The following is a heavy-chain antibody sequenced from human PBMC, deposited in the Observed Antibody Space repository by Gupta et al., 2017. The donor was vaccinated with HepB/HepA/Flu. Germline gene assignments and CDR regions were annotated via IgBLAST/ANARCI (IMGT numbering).Heavy chain of an antibody. J-gene: IGHJ4*02. V-gene: IGHV3-30*18. Sequence: QVQLVESGGGVVQPGRSLRLSCAASGFTFSSYGMHWVRQAPGKGLEWVAVISYDGSNKYYADSVKGRFTISRDNSKNTLYLQMNSLRAEDTAVYYCAKYSVPRKDYGDYRYYFDYWGQGTLVTVSS. CDR2: ISYDGSNK. CDR1: GFTFSSYG. CDR3: AKYSVPRKDYGDYRYYFDY. D-gene: IGHD4-17*01.